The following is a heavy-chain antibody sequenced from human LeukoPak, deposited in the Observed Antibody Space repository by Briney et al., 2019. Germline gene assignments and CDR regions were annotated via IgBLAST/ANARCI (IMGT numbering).Heavy chain of an antibody. V-gene: IGHV1-46*03. CDR1: VYTFTSYY. J-gene: IGHJ5*02. Sequence: ASVKVSCKAFVYTFTSYYMHWVRQAPGQGLEWMGILNPSGGSTSYAQKFQGRVTMTRDTSTSTVYMELSSLRSEDTAVYYCARDIAAHLFDPWGQGTLVTVSS. CDR2: LNPSGGST. D-gene: IGHD6-6*01. CDR3: ARDIAAHLFDP.